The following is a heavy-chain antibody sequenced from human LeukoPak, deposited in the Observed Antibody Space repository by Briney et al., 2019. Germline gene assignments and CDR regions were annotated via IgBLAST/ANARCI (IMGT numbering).Heavy chain of an antibody. Sequence: SVKVSCKASGYTFTGYYMHWVRQAPGQGLEWMGGIIPIFGTANYAQKFKGRVTITADESTSTAYMELSSLRSEDTAVYYCARDSSYGSGSYDPYNWFDPWGQGTLVTVSS. CDR1: GYTFTGYY. CDR2: IIPIFGTA. CDR3: ARDSSYGSGSYDPYNWFDP. D-gene: IGHD3-10*01. V-gene: IGHV1-69*13. J-gene: IGHJ5*02.